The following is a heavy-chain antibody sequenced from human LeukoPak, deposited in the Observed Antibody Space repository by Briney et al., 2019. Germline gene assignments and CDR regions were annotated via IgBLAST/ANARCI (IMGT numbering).Heavy chain of an antibody. CDR2: INPNSGGT. CDR3: ARVDMVRGVIRRGFDY. CDR1: GYTLTGYY. D-gene: IGHD3-10*01. J-gene: IGHJ4*02. V-gene: IGHV1-2*02. Sequence: ASVKVSCKASGYTLTGYYMHWVRQAPGQGLEWMGWINPNSGGTNYAQKFQGRVTMTRDTSISTAYMELSRLRSDDTAVYYCARVDMVRGVIRRGFDYWGQGTLVTVSS.